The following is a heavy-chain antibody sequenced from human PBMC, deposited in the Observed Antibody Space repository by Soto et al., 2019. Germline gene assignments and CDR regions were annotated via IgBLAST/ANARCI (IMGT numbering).Heavy chain of an antibody. V-gene: IGHV3-73*01. Sequence: PGGSLRLSCAASGFTFSGSAMHWVRQASGKGLEWVGRIRSKANSYATAYAASVKGRFTISRDDSKNTAYLQMNSLKTEDTAVYYCTRHDPKYYYYYYGMDVWGQGTTVTVSS. J-gene: IGHJ6*02. CDR3: TRHDPKYYYYYYGMDV. CDR2: IRSKANSYAT. CDR1: GFTFSGSA.